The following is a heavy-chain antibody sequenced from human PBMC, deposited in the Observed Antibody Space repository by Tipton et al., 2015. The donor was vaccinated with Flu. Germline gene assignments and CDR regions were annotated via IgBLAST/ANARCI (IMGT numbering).Heavy chain of an antibody. Sequence: RSLRLSCTTSGISFGDYGMSWFRQAPGKGLEWVGFIKSKSYGGTVEYAASVKGRFTISRDDPKNIAYLHMNSLKMEDTAVYFCARVPKIYYFGFVVWGQG. CDR1: GISFGDYG. CDR3: ARVPKIYYFGFVV. V-gene: IGHV3-49*03. J-gene: IGHJ6*02. CDR2: IKSKSYGGTV.